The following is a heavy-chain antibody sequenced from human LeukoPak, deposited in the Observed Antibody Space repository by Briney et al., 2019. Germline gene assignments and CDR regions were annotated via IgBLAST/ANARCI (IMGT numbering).Heavy chain of an antibody. D-gene: IGHD1-1*01. CDR1: GGTFSSYA. J-gene: IGHJ4*02. CDR2: IIPIFGTA. V-gene: IGHV1-69*05. CDR3: ARGPELERFDY. Sequence: SVKVSCKASGGTFSSYAISWVRQAPGRGLEWMGGIIPIFGTANYAQKFQGRVTITTDESTSTAYMELSSLRSEDTAVYYCARGPELERFDYWGQGTLVTVSS.